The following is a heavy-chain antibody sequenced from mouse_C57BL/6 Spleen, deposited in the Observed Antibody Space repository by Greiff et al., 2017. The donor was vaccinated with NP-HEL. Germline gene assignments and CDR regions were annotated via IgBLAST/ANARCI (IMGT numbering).Heavy chain of an antibody. D-gene: IGHD2-10*01. J-gene: IGHJ4*01. CDR3: ARSSYGNYPYYYAMDY. Sequence: EVKLVESGGDLVKPGGSLKLSCAASGFTFSSYGMSWVRQTPDKRLEWVATISSGGSYTYYPDSVKGRFTISRDNAKNTLYLQMSSLKSEDTAMYYCARSSYGNYPYYYAMDYWGQGTSVTVSS. V-gene: IGHV5-6*01. CDR2: ISSGGSYT. CDR1: GFTFSSYG.